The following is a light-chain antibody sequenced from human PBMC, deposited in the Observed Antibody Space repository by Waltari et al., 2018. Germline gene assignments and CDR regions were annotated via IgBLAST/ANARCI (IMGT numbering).Light chain of an antibody. V-gene: IGKV2-29*02. Sequence: DVVMTQTPLSLSVTPGQPASISCKSSQTLLHSDGQDYLYWFLQKPGQSPQLLIYAVSSRVSGVSTKCSGSGSGTDFTLKISRVEAEDVGIYYCMQGLHLPRTFGQGTKVEMK. CDR1: QTLLHSDGQDY. J-gene: IGKJ1*01. CDR3: MQGLHLPRT. CDR2: AVS.